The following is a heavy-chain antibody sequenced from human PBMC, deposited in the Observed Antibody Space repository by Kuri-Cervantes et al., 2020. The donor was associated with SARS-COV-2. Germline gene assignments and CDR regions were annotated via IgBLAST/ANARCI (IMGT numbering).Heavy chain of an antibody. J-gene: IGHJ4*02. D-gene: IGHD4/OR15-4a*01. CDR2: ISSSSSYI. Sequence: GESLKISCAASGFTFSSYSMNWVRQAPGKGLEWVSSISSSSSYIYYADSVKGRFTISRDNAKNSLYLQMNSLRAEDTAVYYCARGTIGSGYWGQGTLVTVSS. CDR1: GFTFSSYS. V-gene: IGHV3-21*01. CDR3: ARGTIGSGY.